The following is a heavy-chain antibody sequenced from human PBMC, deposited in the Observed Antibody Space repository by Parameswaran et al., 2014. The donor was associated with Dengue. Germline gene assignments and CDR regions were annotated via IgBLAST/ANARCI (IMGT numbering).Heavy chain of an antibody. J-gene: IGHJ6*02. D-gene: IGHD4-11*01. Sequence: RWIRQPPGKGLEWIGEINHSGSTNYNPSLKSRVTISVDTSKNQFSLKLSSVTAADTAVYYCARGPRFYSNYLLPSLSGGMDVWGQGTTVTVSS. CDR3: ARGPRFYSNYLLPSLSGGMDV. CDR2: INHSGST. V-gene: IGHV4-34*01.